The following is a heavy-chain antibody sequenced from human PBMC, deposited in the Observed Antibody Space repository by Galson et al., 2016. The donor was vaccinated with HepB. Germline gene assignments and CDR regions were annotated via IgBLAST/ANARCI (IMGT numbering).Heavy chain of an antibody. Sequence: SLRLSCAASGFTFGRYSMYWVRQAPGKGLEWVSYIGTSSSNIFYAVSVKGRFTISRDNAKNSLYLQMNSLRHEDTAVYYCAAGRGFDPWGRGTLVTVSS. CDR3: AAGRGFDP. CDR1: GFTFGRYS. J-gene: IGHJ5*02. D-gene: IGHD3-10*01. CDR2: IGTSSSNI. V-gene: IGHV3-48*02.